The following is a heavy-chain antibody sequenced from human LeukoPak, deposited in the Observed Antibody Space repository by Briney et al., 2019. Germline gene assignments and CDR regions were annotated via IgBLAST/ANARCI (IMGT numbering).Heavy chain of an antibody. D-gene: IGHD2-15*01. CDR2: ITSTGST. J-gene: IGHJ4*02. V-gene: IGHV3-23*01. CDR3: AKDEGYCSGGSCYGLDY. Sequence: GGSLRLSCAASGFTFSSYAMNWVRQAPGKGLEWVSAITSTGSTYYADSVKGRFTISRDNSKNTLYLQMNSLRAEDTAVYYCAKDEGYCSGGSCYGLDYWGQGTLVTVSS. CDR1: GFTFSSYA.